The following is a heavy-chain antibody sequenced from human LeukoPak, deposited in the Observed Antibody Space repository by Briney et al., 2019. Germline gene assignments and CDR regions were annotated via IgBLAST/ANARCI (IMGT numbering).Heavy chain of an antibody. CDR3: ARDHQRRSAYYGSGSYYVH. CDR1: GYPFTTYD. J-gene: IGHJ4*02. D-gene: IGHD3-10*01. Sequence: GASVKVSCKASGYPFTTYDINWVRQAPGQGLEWVAWMNPNSGGTVYAQKFQGRVTLARDTSIGTAYMELNSLRSEDTAVYYCARDHQRRSAYYGSGSYYVHWGQGTLVTVSS. V-gene: IGHV1-8*01. CDR2: MNPNSGGT.